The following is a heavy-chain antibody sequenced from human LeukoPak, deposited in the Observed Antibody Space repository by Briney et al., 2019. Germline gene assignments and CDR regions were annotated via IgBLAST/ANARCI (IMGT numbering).Heavy chain of an antibody. Sequence: GGSLRLSCAASGFIFSNYNMNWVRQAPGKGLEWVSYISSSSSSIYNVDSVRGRFTISRDNAKNSLYLQMNRLRDEDTAVYYCARDRVTGPFDIWGHATMVTVPS. CDR3: ARDRVTGPFDI. V-gene: IGHV3-48*02. J-gene: IGHJ3*02. CDR2: ISSSSSSI. CDR1: GFIFSNYN. D-gene: IGHD3-10*01.